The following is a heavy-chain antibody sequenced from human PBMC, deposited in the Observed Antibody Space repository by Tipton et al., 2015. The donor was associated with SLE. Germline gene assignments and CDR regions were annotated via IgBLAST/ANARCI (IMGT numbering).Heavy chain of an antibody. J-gene: IGHJ2*01. CDR3: ARDKYCSGGSCFDWYLDL. V-gene: IGHV4-4*08. CDR1: GDSIRTKDYY. D-gene: IGHD2-15*01. CDR2: IYSSGST. Sequence: TLSLTCAVSGDSIRTKDYYWGWIRQPPGKGLEWIGYIYSSGSTNYNPSLKSRVTISVDTSENQFSLKLNSVTAADTAVYYCARDKYCSGGSCFDWYLDLWGRGTLVTVSS.